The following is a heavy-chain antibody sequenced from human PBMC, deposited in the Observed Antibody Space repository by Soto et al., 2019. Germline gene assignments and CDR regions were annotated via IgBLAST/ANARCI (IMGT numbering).Heavy chain of an antibody. CDR1: GFTFSSYG. V-gene: IGHV3-33*01. J-gene: IGHJ6*02. CDR2: IWYDGSNK. CDR3: ARDGYYDFWSGRRLTYGMDV. D-gene: IGHD3-3*01. Sequence: GGSLRLSCAASGFTFSSYGMHWVRQAPGKGLEWVAVIWYDGSNKYYADSVKGRFTISRDNSKNTLYLRMNSLRAEDTAVYYCARDGYYDFWSGRRLTYGMDVWGQGTTVTVSS.